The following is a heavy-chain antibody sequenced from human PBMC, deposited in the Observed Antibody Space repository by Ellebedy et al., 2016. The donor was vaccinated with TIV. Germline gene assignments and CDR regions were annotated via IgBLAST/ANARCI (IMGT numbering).Heavy chain of an antibody. V-gene: IGHV3-74*01. Sequence: GESLKISXAASGFTFSSYWMHWVRQAPGKGLVWVSRINSDGSSTSYADSVKGRFTISRDNAKNTLYLQMNSLRAEDTAVYYCARGGVRGSYNRWGQGTLVTVSS. J-gene: IGHJ5*02. D-gene: IGHD3-16*01. CDR1: GFTFSSYW. CDR2: INSDGSST. CDR3: ARGGVRGSYNR.